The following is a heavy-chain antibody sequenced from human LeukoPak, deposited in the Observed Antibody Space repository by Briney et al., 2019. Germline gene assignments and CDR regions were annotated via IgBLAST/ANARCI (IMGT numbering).Heavy chain of an antibody. CDR1: GFVYTAFW. Sequence: GGSLRFSCTASGFVYTAFWMSWVRQVPGKGLEWVANIKQDGSEKYYVDSVSGRFTIPRDNTKNTLFLQMDNLRADDTAVYYCARESVRRISMRAKGYFDYWGRGTRVTVSS. CDR3: ARESVRRISMRAKGYFDY. J-gene: IGHJ4*02. V-gene: IGHV3-7*01. CDR2: IKQDGSEK. D-gene: IGHD3-22*01.